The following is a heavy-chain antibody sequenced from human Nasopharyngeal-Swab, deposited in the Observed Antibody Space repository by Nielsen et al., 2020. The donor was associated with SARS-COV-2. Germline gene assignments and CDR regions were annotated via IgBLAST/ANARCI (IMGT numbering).Heavy chain of an antibody. D-gene: IGHD5-12*01. CDR3: AKDRDSGDDSDDYYHYYGMDV. CDR1: GLTFRCYA. Sequence: GESLKISCAASGLTFRCYALRWVLDAPGKGLEWVSVISGSDHTTYYAESVKGRLTISRDNSKYTVNLQMNSLRVEDTAIYYCAKDRDSGDDSDDYYHYYGMDVWGQETTVTVFS. J-gene: IGHJ6*02. CDR2: ISGSDHTT. V-gene: IGHV3-23*01.